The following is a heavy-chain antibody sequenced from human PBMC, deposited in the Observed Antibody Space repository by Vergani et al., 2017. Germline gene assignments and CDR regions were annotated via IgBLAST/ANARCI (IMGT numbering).Heavy chain of an antibody. CDR2: IQFDGSNQ. V-gene: IGHV3-30*02. D-gene: IGHD6-19*01. CDR1: GFTLSNYD. Sequence: QVQLVESGGGVVQRGGSLRLSCATSGFTLSNYDMQWIRQGPGKGLEFVAFIQFDGSNQYYADSVKARFTLSRDLTKNTLYLQMKSLGTEDTETYYCAKRFSGWGSDYWGQGTQVIVSS. J-gene: IGHJ4*02. CDR3: AKRFSGWGSDY.